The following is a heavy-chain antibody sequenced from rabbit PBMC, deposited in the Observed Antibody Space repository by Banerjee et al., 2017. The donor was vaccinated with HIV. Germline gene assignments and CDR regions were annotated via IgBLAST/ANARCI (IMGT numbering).Heavy chain of an antibody. CDR3: ARDLAGVIGWNFGL. J-gene: IGHJ3*01. Sequence: QSLEESGGALVKPGASLTLTCTASGFSFNNNYYICWVRQAPGKGLEWIACIYTGSISTTYYANWAKGRFTGSQTSSTTVTLQMTSLTAADTASYFCARDLAGVIGWNFGLWGQGTLVTVS. CDR2: IYTGSISTT. V-gene: IGHV1S40*01. CDR1: GFSFNNNYY. D-gene: IGHD4-1*01.